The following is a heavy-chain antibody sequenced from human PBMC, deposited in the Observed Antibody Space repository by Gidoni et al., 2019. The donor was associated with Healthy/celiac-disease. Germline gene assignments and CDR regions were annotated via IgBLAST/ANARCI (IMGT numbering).Heavy chain of an antibody. D-gene: IGHD7-27*01. Sequence: QVQLVESGGVVVQPGRSLRLSCAASGFTFSSYAMHWVRQAPGKGLEWVAVISYDGSNKYYADSVKGRFTISRDNSKNTLYLQMNSLRAEDTAVYYCARDLGAFDIWGQGTMVTVSS. CDR1: GFTFSSYA. CDR3: ARDLGAFDI. CDR2: ISYDGSNK. V-gene: IGHV3-30-3*01. J-gene: IGHJ3*02.